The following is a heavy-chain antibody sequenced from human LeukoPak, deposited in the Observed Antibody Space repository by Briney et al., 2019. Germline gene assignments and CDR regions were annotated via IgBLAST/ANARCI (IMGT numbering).Heavy chain of an antibody. CDR2: INHSGST. CDR1: GGSFSGYY. CDR3: ARKYYYGSGSYYKPAHFDY. Sequence: PSETLSLTCAVYGGSFSGYYWSWIRQPPGKGLEWIGEINHSGSTNYNPSLKSRVTISVDTSKNQFSLKLSSVTAADTAVYYCARKYYYGSGSYYKPAHFDYWGQGTLVTVSS. J-gene: IGHJ4*02. V-gene: IGHV4-34*01. D-gene: IGHD3-10*01.